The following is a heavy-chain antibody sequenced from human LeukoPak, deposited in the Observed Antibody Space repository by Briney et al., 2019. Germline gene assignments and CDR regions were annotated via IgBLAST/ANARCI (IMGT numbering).Heavy chain of an antibody. V-gene: IGHV4-38-2*01. CDR3: ARRWGYCSSTSCYAFDY. D-gene: IGHD2-2*01. CDR2: IYHSGST. J-gene: IGHJ4*02. Sequence: SETLSLTCAVSGYSISSGYYWGWIRPPPGKGLEWIGIIYHSGSTYYNPSLKSRVTISVATSKNQLSLKLSAVTAADTAVYYCARRWGYCSSTSCYAFDYWGQGTLVTVSS. CDR1: GYSISSGYY.